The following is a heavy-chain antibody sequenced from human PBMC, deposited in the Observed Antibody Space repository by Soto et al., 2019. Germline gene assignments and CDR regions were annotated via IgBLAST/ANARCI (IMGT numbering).Heavy chain of an antibody. J-gene: IGHJ6*02. CDR3: ARERFWSGYYYYYGMDV. CDR1: GYTFTSYY. Sequence: ASVKVSCKASGYTFTSYYMHWVRQAPGQGLEWMGIINPSGGSTSYAQKFQGRVTMTRDTSTSTVYMELSSLRSEDTAVYYCARERFWSGYYYYYGMDVWGQGTTVTAP. V-gene: IGHV1-46*01. D-gene: IGHD3-3*01. CDR2: INPSGGST.